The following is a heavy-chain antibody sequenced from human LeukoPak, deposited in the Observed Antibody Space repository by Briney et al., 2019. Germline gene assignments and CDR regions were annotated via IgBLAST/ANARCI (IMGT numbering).Heavy chain of an antibody. J-gene: IGHJ4*02. V-gene: IGHV1-69*04. CDR2: IIPILGIA. CDR1: GGTFSSYA. Sequence: SVKVSCKASGGTFSSYAVSWVRQAPGQGLEWMGRIIPILGIANYAQKFQGRVTITADKSTSTAYMELSSLRSEDTAVYYCAGRDCSGGSCYSRFYLFDYWGQGTLVTVSS. D-gene: IGHD2-15*01. CDR3: AGRDCSGGSCYSRFYLFDY.